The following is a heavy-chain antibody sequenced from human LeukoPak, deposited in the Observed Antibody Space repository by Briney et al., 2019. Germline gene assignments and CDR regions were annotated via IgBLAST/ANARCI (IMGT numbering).Heavy chain of an antibody. V-gene: IGHV6-1*01. J-gene: IGHJ3*02. Sequence: PSQTLSLTCAISGDSVSSNSAAWNWIRQSPSRGLEWLGRTYYRSKWYNDYAVSVKSRITINPDTSKNQFSLQLNSVTPEDTAVYYCARVDYDSSGYYAGAFDIWGQGTMVTVSS. CDR1: GDSVSSNSAA. D-gene: IGHD3-22*01. CDR3: ARVDYDSSGYYAGAFDI. CDR2: TYYRSKWYN.